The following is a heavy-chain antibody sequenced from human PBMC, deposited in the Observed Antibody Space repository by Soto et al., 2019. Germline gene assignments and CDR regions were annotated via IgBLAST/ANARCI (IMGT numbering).Heavy chain of an antibody. Sequence: EVQLVESGGGLVQPGGSLRLSCAASGFTFSSYEMNWVRQAPGKGLEWVSYISSSGSTIYYADSVKGRFTISRDNAKNSLYLQMNSLRAEDTAVYYCARTQQLVLYYYYYGMDVWGQGTTVTVSS. CDR3: ARTQQLVLYYYYYGMDV. V-gene: IGHV3-48*03. J-gene: IGHJ6*01. CDR2: ISSSGSTI. D-gene: IGHD6-13*01. CDR1: GFTFSSYE.